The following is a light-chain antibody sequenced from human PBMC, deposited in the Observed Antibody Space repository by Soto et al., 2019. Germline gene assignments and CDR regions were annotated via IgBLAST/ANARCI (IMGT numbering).Light chain of an antibody. J-gene: IGLJ2*01. CDR3: RSYRSSSRLLV. Sequence: QSVLTQPPSVSGAPGQTITISCTGSSTNIGPGYDVHWYQQLPGTAPKVLIYGNNNRPSGVPNRFSGSKSGTSASLAISGLQAEDEGDYYCRSYRSSSRLLVFGGGTQLTVL. CDR2: GNN. V-gene: IGLV1-40*01. CDR1: STNIGPGYD.